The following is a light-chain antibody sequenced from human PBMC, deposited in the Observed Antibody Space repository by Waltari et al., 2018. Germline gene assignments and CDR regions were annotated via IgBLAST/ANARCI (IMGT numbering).Light chain of an antibody. J-gene: IGLJ1*01. CDR3: SSIAGTYSYV. V-gene: IGLV2-11*01. Sequence: QSALAQPRSVSGSPGQSVTISCAGSSTDIGTDNYVSWYQQHPDKAPKLIVFDVYKRPSGVPDRFSGSKSGNTASLTISDLQAEDEADYYCSSIAGTYSYVFGGGTQVIVL. CDR2: DVY. CDR1: STDIGTDNY.